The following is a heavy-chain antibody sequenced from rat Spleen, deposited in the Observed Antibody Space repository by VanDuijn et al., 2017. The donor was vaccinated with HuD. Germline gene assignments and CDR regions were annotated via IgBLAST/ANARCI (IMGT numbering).Heavy chain of an antibody. J-gene: IGHJ4*01. Sequence: EVQLVESDGGLVQPGRSLKLSCAASGFTFSDYYMAWVRQAPTKGLEWVASISPSGVTYYRDSVKGRFTISRDNAKNTQYLQMDSLRSEDTATYYCTRGYVMDAWGQGASVTVSS. CDR1: GFTFSDYY. V-gene: IGHV5S13*01. CDR2: ISPSGVT. CDR3: TRGYVMDA.